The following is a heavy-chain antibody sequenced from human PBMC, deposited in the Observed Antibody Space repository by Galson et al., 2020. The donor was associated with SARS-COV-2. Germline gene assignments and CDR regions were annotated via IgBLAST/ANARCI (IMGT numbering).Heavy chain of an antibody. CDR1: GFTINTYA. J-gene: IGHJ4*02. D-gene: IGHD5-12*01. CDR3: AKDRWLDVERRPFDY. CDR2: ISSSGDST. Sequence: GEALRLSCAGSGFTINTYAMNWVRQAPGKGLEWVSTISSSGDSTYYADSVKGRFTISRDTSKNTLYLQMTSLRAEDTAVYYCAKDRWLDVERRPFDYWGQGTLVTVSS. V-gene: IGHV3-23*01.